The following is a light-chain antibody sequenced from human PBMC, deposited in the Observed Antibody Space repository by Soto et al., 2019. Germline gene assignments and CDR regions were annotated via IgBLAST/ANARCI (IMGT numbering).Light chain of an antibody. CDR2: EVS. CDR1: SRDVGSYNL. V-gene: IGLV2-23*02. Sequence: QSALTQPVSVSGSPGQSITISCTGTSRDVGSYNLVSWYQQHPGKAPKLMIYEVSKRPSGVSNRFSGSKSGNTASLTISGLQAGDEADYYCCSYAGSSTYVFGTGTKVTVL. CDR3: CSYAGSSTYV. J-gene: IGLJ1*01.